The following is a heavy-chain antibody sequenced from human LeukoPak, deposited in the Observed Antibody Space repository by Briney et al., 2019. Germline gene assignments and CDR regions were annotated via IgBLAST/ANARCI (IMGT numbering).Heavy chain of an antibody. CDR2: INHSGFT. CDR1: GEYFSGYY. D-gene: IGHD1-1*01. CDR3: AEGKQLAYFDS. J-gene: IGHJ4*02. V-gene: IGHV4-34*01. Sequence: PSGTLSLTCAVYGEYFSGYYWSWIRQPPGKGLEWIGEINHSGFTNYNPSLKSQVTISVGSSKNQFSLKLTSMTAADTAIYYCAEGKQLAYFDSWGQGTLVTVSS.